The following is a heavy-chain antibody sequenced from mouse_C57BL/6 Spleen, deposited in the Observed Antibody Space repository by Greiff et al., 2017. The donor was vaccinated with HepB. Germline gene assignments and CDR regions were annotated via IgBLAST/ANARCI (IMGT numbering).Heavy chain of an antibody. CDR3: ARWGDHWYFDV. CDR2: IYPGDGDT. J-gene: IGHJ1*03. CDR1: GYAFSSSW. Sequence: VKLVESGPELVKPGASVKISCKASGYAFSSSWMNWVKQRPGKGLEWIGRIYPGDGDTNYNGKFKGKATLTADKSSSTAYMQLSSLTSEDSAVYFCARWGDHWYFDVWGTGTTVTVSS. D-gene: IGHD3-3*01. V-gene: IGHV1-82*01.